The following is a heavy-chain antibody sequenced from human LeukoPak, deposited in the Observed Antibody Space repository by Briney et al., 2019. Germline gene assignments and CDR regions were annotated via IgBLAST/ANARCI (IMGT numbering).Heavy chain of an antibody. J-gene: IGHJ4*02. D-gene: IGHD2-2*01. Sequence: SETLSLTCAVYGGSFSGYYWSWIRQPPGKGLEWIGEINHSGSTNYNPSLKSRVTISVDTSKNQFSLKLSSVTAADTAVYYCARGRYCSSTSCCFDYWGQGTLVTVSS. CDR3: ARGRYCSSTSCCFDY. V-gene: IGHV4-34*01. CDR1: GGSFSGYY. CDR2: INHSGST.